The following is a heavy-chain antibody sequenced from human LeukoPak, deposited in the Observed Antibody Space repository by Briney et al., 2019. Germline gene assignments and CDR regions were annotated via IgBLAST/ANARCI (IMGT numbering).Heavy chain of an antibody. CDR2: IYTSGST. V-gene: IGHV4-4*07. J-gene: IGHJ5*02. CDR3: ARWGYCSGGSCYNWFDP. CDR1: GGSISSYY. D-gene: IGHD2-15*01. Sequence: PSETLSLTCTVSGGSISSYYWGWIRQPAGKGLEWIGRIYTSGSTNYNPSLKSRVTMSVDTSKNQFSLKLSSVTAADTAVYYCARWGYCSGGSCYNWFDPWGQGTLVTVSS.